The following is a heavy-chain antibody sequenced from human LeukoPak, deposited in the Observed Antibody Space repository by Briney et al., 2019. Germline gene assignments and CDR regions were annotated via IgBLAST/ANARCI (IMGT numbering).Heavy chain of an antibody. J-gene: IGHJ4*02. D-gene: IGHD6-13*01. CDR2: ISGSGGST. V-gene: IGHV3-23*01. CDR3: AKDGLETAAGRFDY. CDR1: GFTFSSYS. Sequence: TGGSLRLSCAASGFTFSSYSMNWVRQAPGKGLEWVSGISGSGGSTYYADSVKGRFTISRDNSKNTLYLQMHSLRAEDTAVYYCAKDGLETAAGRFDYWGQGTLVTVSS.